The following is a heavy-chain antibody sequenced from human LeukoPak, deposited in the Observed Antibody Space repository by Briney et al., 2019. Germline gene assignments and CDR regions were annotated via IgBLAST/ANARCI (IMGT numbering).Heavy chain of an antibody. CDR1: GFTFSSYA. V-gene: IGHV3-23*01. D-gene: IGHD6-19*01. J-gene: IGHJ4*02. CDR2: ISGSDGST. CDR3: AKHKNAQAVAANRAFDY. Sequence: GGSLRLSCAASGFTFSSYAMSWVRQAPGKGLEWVSGISGSDGSTNYADSVKGRFTISRENSKNTLYLQRNSLRAEDTAVYYCAKHKNAQAVAANRAFDYWGQGTLVTVSS.